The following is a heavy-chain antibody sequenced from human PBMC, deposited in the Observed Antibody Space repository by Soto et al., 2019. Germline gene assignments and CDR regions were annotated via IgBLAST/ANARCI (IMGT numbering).Heavy chain of an antibody. CDR1: GFTFSDHW. V-gene: IGHV3-74*01. CDR2: SDSDGKST. D-gene: IGHD6-13*01. CDR3: ARVEYSSSWYVDF. J-gene: IGHJ4*02. Sequence: GSLRLSCAASGFTFSDHWMHWVRQAPGKGLVWVSRSDSDGKSTNYADSVKGRFTISRDNAKNTLYLEMKSLRAEDTAVYYCARVEYSSSWYVDFWGQGTLVTVSS.